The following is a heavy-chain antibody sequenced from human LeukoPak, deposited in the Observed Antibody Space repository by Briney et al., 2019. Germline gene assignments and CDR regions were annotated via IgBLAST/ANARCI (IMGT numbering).Heavy chain of an antibody. CDR3: AIDADPNIAAAGTIIPFDP. D-gene: IGHD6-13*01. Sequence: ASVKVSCKASGYTFTSYGISWVRQARGQGLEWMGWISAYNGNTNYAQKLQGRVTMTTDTSTSTAYMELRSLRSDDTAVYYCAIDADPNIAAAGTIIPFDPWGQGTLVTVSS. CDR1: GYTFTSYG. CDR2: ISAYNGNT. J-gene: IGHJ5*02. V-gene: IGHV1-18*04.